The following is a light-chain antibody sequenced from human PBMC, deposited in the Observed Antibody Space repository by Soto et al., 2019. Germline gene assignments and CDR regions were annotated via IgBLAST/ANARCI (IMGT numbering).Light chain of an antibody. Sequence: EIVMTQSPTTLSVSPGERATLSCRASQTVSTNLAWYQQKPGQAPRLLIYDASTRATGIPARFSGSGSGTESTLTISSLQSEDFALYFCQQYNYWPRTFGQGTRLEIK. CDR1: QTVSTN. CDR3: QQYNYWPRT. CDR2: DAS. V-gene: IGKV3D-15*01. J-gene: IGKJ2*01.